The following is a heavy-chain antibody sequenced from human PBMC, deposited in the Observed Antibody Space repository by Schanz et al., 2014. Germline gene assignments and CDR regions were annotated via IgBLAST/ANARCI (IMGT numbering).Heavy chain of an antibody. Sequence: QVQLVESGGGVVQPGRSLRLSCAGSGFSFSGFGMHWVRQAPGKGLEWVAFIRSDGSNENYADSVRGRFIISRDSSKNTLFLQMNSLRAEDTAVYFCARDGGRDGYNLAFDVWGQGTLVTVSS. CDR2: IRSDGSNE. D-gene: IGHD5-12*01. V-gene: IGHV3-33*08. CDR1: GFSFSGFG. CDR3: ARDGGRDGYNLAFDV. J-gene: IGHJ3*01.